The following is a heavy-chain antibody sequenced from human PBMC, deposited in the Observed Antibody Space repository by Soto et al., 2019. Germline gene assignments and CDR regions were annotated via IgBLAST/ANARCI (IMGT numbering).Heavy chain of an antibody. Sequence: SETLSLTCTVSGGSISSSSYYWGWIRQPPGKGLEWIGSIYYSGSTYYNPSLKSRVTISVDTSKNQFSLKLSSVTAADTAVYYCARQLYYYDSSGYYYFDYWGQGTLVTVSS. V-gene: IGHV4-39*01. CDR2: IYYSGST. D-gene: IGHD3-22*01. J-gene: IGHJ4*02. CDR1: GGSISSSSYY. CDR3: ARQLYYYDSSGYYYFDY.